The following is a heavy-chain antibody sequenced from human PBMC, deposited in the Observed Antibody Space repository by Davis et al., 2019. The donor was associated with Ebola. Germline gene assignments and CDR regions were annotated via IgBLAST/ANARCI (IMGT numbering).Heavy chain of an antibody. D-gene: IGHD5-18*01. CDR2: IIPIFGTA. J-gene: IGHJ4*02. CDR1: GGTFSSYA. Sequence: SVKVSCKASGGTFSSYAISWVRQAPGQGLEWMGGIIPIFGTANYAQKFQGRVTITADESTSTAYMELSSLRSEDTAVYYCAAWIQLWLRVGYFDYWGQGTLVTVSS. CDR3: AAWIQLWLRVGYFDY. V-gene: IGHV1-69*13.